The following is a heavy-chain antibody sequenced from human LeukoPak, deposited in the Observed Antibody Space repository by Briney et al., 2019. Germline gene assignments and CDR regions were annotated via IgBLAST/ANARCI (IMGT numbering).Heavy chain of an antibody. V-gene: IGHV3-33*01. CDR1: GFTFSSYG. J-gene: IGHJ4*02. CDR2: IWYDGSNK. D-gene: IGHD6-6*01. Sequence: GGSLRLSCAASGFTFSSYGMHWVRQAPGKGLEWVAVIWYDGSNKYYADSVKGRFTISRDNSKNTLYLQMNSLRAEDTAVYYCARAGPPYSSSELYYFDYWGQGTLVTVSS. CDR3: ARAGPPYSSSELYYFDY.